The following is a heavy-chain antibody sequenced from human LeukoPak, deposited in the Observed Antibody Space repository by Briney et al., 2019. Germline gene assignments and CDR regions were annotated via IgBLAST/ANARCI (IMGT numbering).Heavy chain of an antibody. CDR3: ARVPGLLPDNAFDT. J-gene: IGHJ3*02. Sequence: GGSLRLSCAASGFTFGSYWMSWVRQAPGKGLEWVANIKQDGSEKYYVDSVKGRFSISRDNAKNSLYLQMNSLRAEDTAVYYCARVPGLLPDNAFDTWGQGTMVTVSS. CDR1: GFTFGSYW. CDR2: IKQDGSEK. D-gene: IGHD3-22*01. V-gene: IGHV3-7*01.